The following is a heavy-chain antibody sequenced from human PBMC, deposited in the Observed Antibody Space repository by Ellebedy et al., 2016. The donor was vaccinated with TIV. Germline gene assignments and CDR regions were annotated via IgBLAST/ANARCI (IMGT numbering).Heavy chain of an antibody. D-gene: IGHD5-24*01. Sequence: PGGSLRLSCGASGFIFKNFLMYWVRQAPGKGPEWVSRISADGSTTNYADSVKGRFSISRDNAKNMVFLQMNSLRVEDTAVYYCVRDVSSDGWGAFFDSWGQGTLVTVSS. J-gene: IGHJ4*02. CDR2: ISADGSTT. V-gene: IGHV3-74*01. CDR1: GFIFKNFL. CDR3: VRDVSSDGWGAFFDS.